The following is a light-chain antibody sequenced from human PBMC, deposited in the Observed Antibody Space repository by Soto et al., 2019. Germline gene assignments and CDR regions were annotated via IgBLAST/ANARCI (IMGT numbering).Light chain of an antibody. V-gene: IGLV2-23*01. CDR3: CSSAPESTYA. Sequence: QSVLAQPASVSGSPGQSITISCTGTDSDVGAYDSVSWYRQHPHKAPQLIIYKGTQRPSGVSNRISGATSGNAASLTISGLQADDEADYFCCSSAPESTYAFGTGTKVTVL. J-gene: IGLJ1*01. CDR2: KGT. CDR1: DSDVGAYDS.